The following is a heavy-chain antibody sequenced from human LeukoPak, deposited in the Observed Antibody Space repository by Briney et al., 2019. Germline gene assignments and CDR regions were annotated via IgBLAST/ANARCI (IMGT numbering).Heavy chain of an antibody. Sequence: GGSLRLSCAASGFTFSTYAVSWVRQAPGKGLEWVSAISGSGGSTYYADSVKGRFTISRDNSKNTLYLQINSLRAEDTAVYYCAKDGELLWFGESQYYFDYWGQGTLVTVSS. V-gene: IGHV3-23*01. J-gene: IGHJ4*02. CDR3: AKDGELLWFGESQYYFDY. CDR1: GFTFSTYA. D-gene: IGHD3-10*01. CDR2: ISGSGGST.